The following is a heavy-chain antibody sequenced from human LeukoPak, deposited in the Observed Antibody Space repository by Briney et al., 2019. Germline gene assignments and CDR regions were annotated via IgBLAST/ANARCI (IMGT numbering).Heavy chain of an antibody. Sequence: PGGSLRLSRAASGFTFSSYEMNWVRQAPGKGLEWVSYISSSGSTIYYADSVKGRFTISRDNAKNSLYLQMNSLRAEDTAVYYCARDSFRLHYYMDVWGKGTTVTVSS. CDR1: GFTFSSYE. D-gene: IGHD5-18*01. CDR3: ARDSFRLHYYMDV. J-gene: IGHJ6*03. V-gene: IGHV3-48*03. CDR2: ISSSGSTI.